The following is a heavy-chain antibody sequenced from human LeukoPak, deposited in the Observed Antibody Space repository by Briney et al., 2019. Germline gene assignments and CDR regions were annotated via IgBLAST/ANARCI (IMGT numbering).Heavy chain of an antibody. CDR1: GGSISSYY. CDR2: IYYSGST. J-gene: IGHJ6*02. Sequence: SETLSLTCTVSGGSISSYYWSWIRQPPGKGLEWIGYIYYSGSTNYNPSLKSRVTISVDTSKKQVSLNLSSVTAADTAVYYCARVAARYVGMDVWGQGTTVTVSS. V-gene: IGHV4-59*01. CDR3: ARVAARYVGMDV. D-gene: IGHD6-6*01.